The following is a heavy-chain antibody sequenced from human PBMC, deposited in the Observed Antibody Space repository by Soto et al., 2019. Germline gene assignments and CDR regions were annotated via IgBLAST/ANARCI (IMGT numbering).Heavy chain of an antibody. Sequence: SETLSLTCTVSGGSFSPNYLAWIRQPPGKGLEWVGGIYFGGTTNYNPSLKSRVTISVDTSNNQFSLKLSSMTAVDTAVYYCVRDDTGLGIDYWGLGTLVTVSS. D-gene: IGHD2-8*02. CDR2: IYFGGTT. CDR3: VRDDTGLGIDY. CDR1: GGSFSPNY. V-gene: IGHV4-4*08. J-gene: IGHJ4*02.